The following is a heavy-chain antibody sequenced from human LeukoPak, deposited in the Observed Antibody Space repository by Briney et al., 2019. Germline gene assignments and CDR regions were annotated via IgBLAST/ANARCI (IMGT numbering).Heavy chain of an antibody. CDR3: ARGGYSYGPTTKLV. D-gene: IGHD5-18*01. CDR2: ISYDGSNK. V-gene: IGHV3-30*04. J-gene: IGHJ4*02. CDR1: GFTFSSYE. Sequence: GGSLRLSCAASGFTFSSYEMNWVRQAPGKGLEWVAVISYDGSNKYYADSVKGRLTISRDNSKNTLYLQMNSLRAEDTAVYYCARGGYSYGPTTKLVWGQGTLVTVSS.